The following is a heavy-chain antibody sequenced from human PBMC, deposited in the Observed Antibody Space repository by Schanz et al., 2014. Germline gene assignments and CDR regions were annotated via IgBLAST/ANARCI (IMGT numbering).Heavy chain of an antibody. Sequence: VHLLESGGGLVKPGGSLRLSCAASGFSFSSYAMGWVRQARGKGLEWVSAMNESHSTIYYAGSVRGRFTISRDNAENTLFLQMNSLRAEDTAVYYCARKVVATIGGYYDNWGQGTLVIVSS. D-gene: IGHD5-12*01. J-gene: IGHJ4*02. V-gene: IGHV3-23*01. CDR2: MNESHSTI. CDR1: GFSFSSYA. CDR3: ARKVVATIGGYYDN.